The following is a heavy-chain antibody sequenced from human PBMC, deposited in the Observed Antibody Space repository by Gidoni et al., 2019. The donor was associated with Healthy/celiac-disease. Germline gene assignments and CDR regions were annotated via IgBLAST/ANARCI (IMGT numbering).Heavy chain of an antibody. Sequence: QVQLQQWGAGLFKPSETLSLTCAVYGGSFRGYYWSWIRQPPGKGLEWIGEINHSGSPNYNPSLKSQVTISVDTSKNQFSLKLSSVTAADTAVYYCAREGDSGFNSSSPTGDAFDIWGQGTMVTVSS. V-gene: IGHV4-34*01. CDR1: GGSFRGYY. D-gene: IGHD6-13*01. CDR2: INHSGSP. J-gene: IGHJ3*02. CDR3: AREGDSGFNSSSPTGDAFDI.